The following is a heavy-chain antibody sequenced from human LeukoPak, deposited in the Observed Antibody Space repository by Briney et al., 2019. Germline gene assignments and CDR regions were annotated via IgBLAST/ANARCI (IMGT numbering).Heavy chain of an antibody. Sequence: SQTLSLTCTVSGGSISSGEYYWIWLPPPPGKGLVGIGYNYYSRNLYYNPSLKNAVLISLVTIKNHISLKLTSVTSADAAVYYCARDNSRIYGMDVWGQGTTVTVSS. CDR1: GGSISSGEYY. CDR3: ARDNSRIYGMDV. V-gene: IGHV4-30-4*01. J-gene: IGHJ6*02. D-gene: IGHD5-18*01. CDR2: NYYSRNL.